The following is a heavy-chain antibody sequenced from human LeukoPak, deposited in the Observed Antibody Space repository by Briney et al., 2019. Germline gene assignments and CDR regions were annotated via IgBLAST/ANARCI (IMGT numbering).Heavy chain of an antibody. V-gene: IGHV1-2*02. Sequence: ASVKVSCKASGYTFTGYYMHWVRQAPGQGLERMGWINPNSGGTNYAQKFQGRVTMTRDTSTSTVYMELSSLRSEDTAVYYCAREQQLVGDYWGQGTLVTVSS. CDR2: INPNSGGT. D-gene: IGHD6-13*01. J-gene: IGHJ4*02. CDR3: AREQQLVGDY. CDR1: GYTFTGYY.